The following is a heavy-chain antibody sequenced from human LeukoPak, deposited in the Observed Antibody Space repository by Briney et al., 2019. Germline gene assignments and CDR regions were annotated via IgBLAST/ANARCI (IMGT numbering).Heavy chain of an antibody. J-gene: IGHJ5*02. CDR1: GGTFSSYA. V-gene: IGHV1-69*05. D-gene: IGHD1-7*01. CDR3: ARHNWNYGWFDP. CDR2: IIPIFGTA. Sequence: SVKVSCKASGGTFSSYAISWVRQAPGQGLEWMGRIIPIFGTANYAQKFQGRVTITTDESTSTAYMELSSLRSEDTAVYYCARHNWNYGWFDPWGQGTLVTVSS.